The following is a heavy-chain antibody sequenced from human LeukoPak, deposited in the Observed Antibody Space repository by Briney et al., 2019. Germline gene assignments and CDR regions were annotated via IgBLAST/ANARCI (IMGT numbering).Heavy chain of an antibody. V-gene: IGHV3-23*01. Sequence: GGSLRLSCAASGFIFSSYAMGWVRQAPGKGQEWVSAISGSGGSTYYADSVEGRFTISRDNSKNTLYLQMTSLRPEDTAIYYCVRETYYYDYWGQGTLVTVSS. CDR2: ISGSGGST. J-gene: IGHJ4*02. CDR1: GFIFSSYA. CDR3: VRETYYYDY.